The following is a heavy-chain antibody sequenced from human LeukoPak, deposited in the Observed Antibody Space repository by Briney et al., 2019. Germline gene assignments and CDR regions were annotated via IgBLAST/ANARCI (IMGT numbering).Heavy chain of an antibody. J-gene: IGHJ4*02. V-gene: IGHV1-69*13. D-gene: IGHD3-22*01. CDR3: ARVLDSSGYPIDY. CDR1: GGTFSSYA. CDR2: IIPIFGTA. Sequence: ASVKVSCKASGGTFSSYAISWVRQAPGQGLEWMGGIIPIFGTANYAQKFQGRVTITADESTSTAYMELSSLRSEDTAAYYCARVLDSSGYPIDYWGQGTLVTVSS.